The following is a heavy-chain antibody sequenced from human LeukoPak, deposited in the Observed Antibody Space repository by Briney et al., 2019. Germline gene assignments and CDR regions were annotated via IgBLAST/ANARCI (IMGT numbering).Heavy chain of an antibody. D-gene: IGHD4-11*01. J-gene: IGHJ4*02. CDR2: IWHDGSSK. CDR1: GFIFSHYG. V-gene: IGHV3-33*06. Sequence: GGSLRLSCAASGFIFSHYGTHWVRQAPGKGLEWVAVIWHDGSSKYYADSVKGRFTISRDNSENTVYLQMNSLRAEDTAVYYCAKDAQRGFDYSNSLEYWGQGDLVTVSS. CDR3: AKDAQRGFDYSNSLEY.